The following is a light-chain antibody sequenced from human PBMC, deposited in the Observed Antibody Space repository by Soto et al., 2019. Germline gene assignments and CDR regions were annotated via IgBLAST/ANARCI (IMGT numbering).Light chain of an antibody. CDR1: QGIRND. CDR2: AAS. CDR3: LQDHNYPWT. Sequence: AIQMTQSPSSLSASAGDRVTIACRASQGIRNDLGWYQQKPGKAPKLLIYAASNLQNGVPSRFSGSGSGALFTLTISSLQPEDFATYYCLQDHNYPWTFGQGTKVDIK. V-gene: IGKV1-6*01. J-gene: IGKJ1*01.